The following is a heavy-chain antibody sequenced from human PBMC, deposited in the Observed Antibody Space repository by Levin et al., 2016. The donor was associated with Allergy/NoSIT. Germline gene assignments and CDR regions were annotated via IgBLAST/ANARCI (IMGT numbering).Heavy chain of an antibody. J-gene: IGHJ4*02. CDR1: GGSFSGYY. CDR3: ARGWMVVPAARIPRGGYFDY. Sequence: GSLRLSCAVYGGSFSGYYWSWIRQPPGKGLEWIGEINHSGSTNYNPSLKSRVTISVDTSKNQFSLKLSSVTAADTAVYYCARGWMVVPAARIPRGGYFDYWGQGTLVTVSS. CDR2: INHSGST. V-gene: IGHV4-34*01. D-gene: IGHD2-2*01.